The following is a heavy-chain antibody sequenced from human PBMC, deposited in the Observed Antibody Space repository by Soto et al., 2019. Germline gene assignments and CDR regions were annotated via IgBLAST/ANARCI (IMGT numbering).Heavy chain of an antibody. J-gene: IGHJ5*02. Sequence: SETLSLTCAVYGGSFSGYYWSWIRQPPGKGLEWIGEINHSGSTNYNPSLKSRVTISVDTSKNQFSLKLSSVTAADTAVYYCARVLGPDIVVVPAAIKFDPWGQGTLVTVSS. CDR2: INHSGST. CDR3: ARVLGPDIVVVPAAIKFDP. V-gene: IGHV4-34*01. D-gene: IGHD2-2*01. CDR1: GGSFSGYY.